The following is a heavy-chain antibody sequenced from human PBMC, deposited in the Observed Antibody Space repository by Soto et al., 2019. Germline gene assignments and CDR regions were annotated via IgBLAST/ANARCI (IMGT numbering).Heavy chain of an antibody. J-gene: IGHJ6*02. V-gene: IGHV3-33*01. CDR1: GFTFSRYG. CDR3: ARGSQFDRSPYYYGMDG. CDR2: IWYDGSNK. Sequence: QLVESGGGMVQPGRSLRLSCAASGFTFSRYGMHWVRQAPGKGLDWVAVIWYDGSNKYYADCVKGRFTSSRGNSKNTMFLQMISMRGERTAVYYCARGSQFDRSPYYYGMDGWGQGNTVTVSS. D-gene: IGHD3-9*01.